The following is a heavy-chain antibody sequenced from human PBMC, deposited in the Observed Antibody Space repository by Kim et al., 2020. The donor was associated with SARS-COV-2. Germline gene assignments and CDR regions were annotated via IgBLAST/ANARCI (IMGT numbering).Heavy chain of an antibody. CDR1: GFTFSSYW. V-gene: IGHV3-7*03. D-gene: IGHD2-2*01. CDR3: ARDQVAYCSSTSCSSAYYYYYGMDV. J-gene: IGHJ6*02. Sequence: GGSLRLSCAASGFTFSSYWMSWVRQAPGKGLEWVANIKQDGSEKYYVDSVKGRFTISRDNAKNSLYLQMNSLRAEDTAVYYCARDQVAYCSSTSCSSAYYYYYGMDVGGQGTTVTVSS. CDR2: IKQDGSEK.